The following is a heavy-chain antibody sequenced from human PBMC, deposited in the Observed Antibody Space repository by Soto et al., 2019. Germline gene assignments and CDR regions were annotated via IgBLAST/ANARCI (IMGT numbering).Heavy chain of an antibody. V-gene: IGHV1-2*04. CDR3: AREGLEVVVTAKVEQNYYYGMDV. J-gene: IGHJ6*02. CDR2: INPNSGGT. Sequence: QVQLVQSGAEVKKPGASVKVSCKASGYTFTGYYMHWVRQAPGQGLEWMGWINPNSGGTNYAQKFQGWVTMTRDTSISTAYMELSRLRSDDTAVYYCAREGLEVVVTAKVEQNYYYGMDVWGQGTTVTVSS. CDR1: GYTFTGYY. D-gene: IGHD2-21*02.